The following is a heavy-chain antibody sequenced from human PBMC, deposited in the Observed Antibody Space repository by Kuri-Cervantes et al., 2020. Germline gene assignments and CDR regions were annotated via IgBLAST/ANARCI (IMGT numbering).Heavy chain of an antibody. V-gene: IGHV4-4*02. J-gene: IGHJ6*02. CDR2: IYHSGST. D-gene: IGHD3-10*01. CDR3: ARGYYYGSGSYYLILYYYYGMDV. CDR1: GGSISSSNW. Sequence: SETLSLTCAVSGGSISSSNWWSWVRQPPGKGLEWIGEIYHSGSTNYNPSLKSRVTISVDKSKNQFSLKLSSVTAADTAVYYCARGYYYGSGSYYLILYYYYGMDVWGQGTTVTVSS.